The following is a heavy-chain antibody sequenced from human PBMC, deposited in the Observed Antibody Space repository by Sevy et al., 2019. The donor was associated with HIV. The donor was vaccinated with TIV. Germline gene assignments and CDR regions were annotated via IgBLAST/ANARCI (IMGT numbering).Heavy chain of an antibody. Sequence: GGSLRLSCEASGFTFSDYDMHWVRQAPGKGLEWLSFISDRGHITFYGDSVRGRSTISRDNAKNTLYLQVNSLKTEDAAVEYCVAEPPSGGAGNYRYGLDLWGQGTTVTVSS. CDR3: VAEPPSGGAGNYRYGLDL. CDR2: ISDRGHIT. J-gene: IGHJ6*01. D-gene: IGHD1-1*01. V-gene: IGHV3-30*03. CDR1: GFTFSDYD.